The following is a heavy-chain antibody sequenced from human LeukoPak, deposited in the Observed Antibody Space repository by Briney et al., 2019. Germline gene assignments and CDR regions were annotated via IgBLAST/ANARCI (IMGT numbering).Heavy chain of an antibody. Sequence: GGSLRLSCAASGSTFMSNWMHWVRQVPGKGLVWVSSINSEGTSTSYADSVKGRFIIARDNAKNTLYLQMNSLRAEDTAVYYCARPYNSSGYWFYYWGQGTLVTVSS. CDR2: INSEGTST. D-gene: IGHD3-22*01. CDR3: ARPYNSSGYWFYY. J-gene: IGHJ4*02. CDR1: GSTFMSNW. V-gene: IGHV3-74*01.